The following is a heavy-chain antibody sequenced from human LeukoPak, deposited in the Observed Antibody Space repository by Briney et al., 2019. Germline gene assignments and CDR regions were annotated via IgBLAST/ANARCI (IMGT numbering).Heavy chain of an antibody. J-gene: IGHJ4*02. CDR2: NYTGDSDT. V-gene: IGHV5-51*01. Sequence: GESLNISFKGSGYSFIIYWIGWVRQMPGKGREGMAINYTGDSDTRNSQSFQGQVTLSADNSISTDYLQWSSLKASDTAMYYCARLGPLPYQLPGGTSNRFDYWGQGTLVTVSS. D-gene: IGHD2-2*01. CDR3: ARLGPLPYQLPGGTSNRFDY. CDR1: GYSFIIYW.